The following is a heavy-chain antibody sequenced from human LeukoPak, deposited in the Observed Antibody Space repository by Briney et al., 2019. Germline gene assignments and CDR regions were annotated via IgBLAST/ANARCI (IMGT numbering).Heavy chain of an antibody. D-gene: IGHD5-24*01. J-gene: IGHJ3*01. V-gene: IGHV1-46*01. Sequence: ASVKVSCKASGYTFTSYYMHWVRQAPGQGLEWMGIINPNGGGTTYAQKFQGRVTMTRDMSTSTVYMDLSSLRYEDTAVYYCARVRDGYNDAYDVWGQGTMVTVPS. CDR2: INPNGGGT. CDR3: ARVRDGYNDAYDV. CDR1: GYTFTSYY.